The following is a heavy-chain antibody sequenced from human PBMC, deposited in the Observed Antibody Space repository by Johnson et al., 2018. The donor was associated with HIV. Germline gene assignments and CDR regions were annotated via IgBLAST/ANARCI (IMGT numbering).Heavy chain of an antibody. CDR3: AKDQYRKLTTVAGI. CDR2: IYSGGST. D-gene: IGHD4-17*01. CDR1: GFTVSSNY. J-gene: IGHJ3*02. Sequence: VQLVESGGGLVQPGGSLRLSCAASGFTVSSNYMSWVRQAPGKGLEWVSVIYSGGSTYYADSVKGRFTISRDNSKNTLYLQMNSLRAEDTAVYYCAKDQYRKLTTVAGIWGQGTMVTVSS. V-gene: IGHV3-66*02.